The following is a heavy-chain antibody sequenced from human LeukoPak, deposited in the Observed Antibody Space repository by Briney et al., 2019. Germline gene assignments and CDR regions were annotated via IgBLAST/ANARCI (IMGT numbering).Heavy chain of an antibody. J-gene: IGHJ4*02. CDR2: IGDNGAGT. CDR3: AGAVGVSWGEFDS. Sequence: ETLSLTCAVSGDSIISQYWSWVRQPPGKGLEWVSSIGDNGAGTYYADSVKGRFTISRDNSKNTLYLQMNTLRAEDTAVYYCAGAVGVSWGEFDSWGQGTLVTVSS. D-gene: IGHD1-26*01. CDR1: GDSIISQY. V-gene: IGHV3-23*01.